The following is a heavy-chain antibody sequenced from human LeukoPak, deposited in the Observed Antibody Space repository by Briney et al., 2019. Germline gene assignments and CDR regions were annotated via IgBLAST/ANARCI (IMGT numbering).Heavy chain of an antibody. CDR2: ISSSSSYI. CDR3: ARGVVYDSSGYDY. CDR1: GFTFSSYS. D-gene: IGHD3-22*01. Sequence: GGSLRLSCAASGFTFSSYSMNWVRQAPGKGLEWVSSISSSSSYIYYADSVKGRFTISRDNAKNSLYLQMNSLRAEDTAVYYCARGVVYDSSGYDYWGQGTLVTVSS. V-gene: IGHV3-21*01. J-gene: IGHJ4*02.